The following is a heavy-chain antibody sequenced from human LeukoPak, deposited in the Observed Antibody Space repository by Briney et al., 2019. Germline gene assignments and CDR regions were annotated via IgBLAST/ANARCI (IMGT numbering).Heavy chain of an antibody. CDR2: ISAYNGNT. CDR3: ARSYYDSSGSPIDY. CDR1: GYTFTGYY. Sequence: GASVKVSCKASGYTFTGYYMHWVRQAPGQGLEWMGWISAYNGNTNYAQKLQGRVTMTTDTSTSTAYMELRSLRSDDTAVYYCARSYYDSSGSPIDYWGQGTLVTVSS. V-gene: IGHV1-18*04. D-gene: IGHD3-22*01. J-gene: IGHJ4*02.